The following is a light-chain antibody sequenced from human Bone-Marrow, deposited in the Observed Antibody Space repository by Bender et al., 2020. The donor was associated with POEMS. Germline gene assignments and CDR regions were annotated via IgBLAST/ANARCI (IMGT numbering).Light chain of an antibody. CDR2: EVN. Sequence: QSVLTQPPSASGSPGQSVTISCTGTSRDLGGYDYVSWYQQHPGKAPKLMIYEVNKRPSGVPDRFSGSKSDNTASLTVSGLQAEDEADYYCSSYAGSKSFVFGTGTKVTVL. CDR3: SSYAGSKSFV. J-gene: IGLJ1*01. CDR1: SRDLGGYDY. V-gene: IGLV2-8*01.